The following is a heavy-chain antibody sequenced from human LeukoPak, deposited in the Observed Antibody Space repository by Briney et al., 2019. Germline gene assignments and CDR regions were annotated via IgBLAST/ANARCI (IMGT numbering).Heavy chain of an antibody. D-gene: IGHD2-2*01. CDR1: GFTFSNYW. J-gene: IGHJ4*02. Sequence: GGSLRLSCAASGFTFSNYWIHWVRQAPGKGLVWVSRINSDGSSTSYADSVKGRFTISRDNAKNTLYLQMNSLRAEDTAVYYCARDGYCSSTSCYYFDYWGQETLDTVSS. CDR3: ARDGYCSSTSCYYFDY. CDR2: INSDGSST. V-gene: IGHV3-74*01.